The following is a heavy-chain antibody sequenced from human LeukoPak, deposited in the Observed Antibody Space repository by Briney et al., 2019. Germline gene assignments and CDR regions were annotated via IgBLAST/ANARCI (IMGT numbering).Heavy chain of an antibody. V-gene: IGHV4-59*01. D-gene: IGHD1-26*01. J-gene: IGHJ4*02. CDR3: ARGARELEGRTRGFDY. CDR2: IYYSGST. Sequence: PSETLSLTCTVSGGSISSYYWSWIRQPPGKGLEWIGYIYYSGSTNYNPSLKSRVTISVDTSKNQFSLKLSSVTAADTAVYYCARGARELEGRTRGFDYWGQGTLVTVSS. CDR1: GGSISSYY.